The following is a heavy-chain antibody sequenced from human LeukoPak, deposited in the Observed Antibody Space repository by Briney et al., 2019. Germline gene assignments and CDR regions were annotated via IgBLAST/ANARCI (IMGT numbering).Heavy chain of an antibody. CDR3: ARERTSGWDASDF. Sequence: GSLRLSCAASGFTFSSFWMHWVRQAPGKGLVWVSRINSVGSSTSYADSVKGRFTISRDNAKNTLYLQMNSLRAEDTAVCYCARERTSGWDASDFWGQGTLVTVSS. V-gene: IGHV3-74*01. D-gene: IGHD6-19*01. CDR2: INSVGSST. J-gene: IGHJ4*02. CDR1: GFTFSSFW.